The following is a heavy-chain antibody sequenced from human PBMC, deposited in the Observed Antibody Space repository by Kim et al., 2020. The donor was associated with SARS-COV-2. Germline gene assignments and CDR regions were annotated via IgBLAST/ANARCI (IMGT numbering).Heavy chain of an antibody. CDR2: ISAYNGNT. Sequence: ASVKVSCKASGYTFTSYGISWVRQAPGQGLEWMGWISAYNGNTNYAQKLQGRVTMTTDTSTSTAYMELRSLRSDDTAVYYCARDYYDSSGYYPHDYWGQGPLVTVSS. CDR1: GYTFTSYG. V-gene: IGHV1-18*01. D-gene: IGHD3-22*01. CDR3: ARDYYDSSGYYPHDY. J-gene: IGHJ4*02.